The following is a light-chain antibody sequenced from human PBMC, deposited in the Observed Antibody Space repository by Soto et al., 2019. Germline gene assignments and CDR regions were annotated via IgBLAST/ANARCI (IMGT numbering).Light chain of an antibody. CDR3: QQRSSWPLT. CDR1: QSVSSS. J-gene: IGKJ4*02. V-gene: IGKV3-11*01. CDR2: DAS. Sequence: EIVLTQSPATLSLSPGERATLSCRASQSVSSSLAWYQQKPGQTPRLLIYDASNRATGIPARFSGSESGTDFTLTVSSLEPEDFAVYYCQQRSSWPLTFGGGTKVEIK.